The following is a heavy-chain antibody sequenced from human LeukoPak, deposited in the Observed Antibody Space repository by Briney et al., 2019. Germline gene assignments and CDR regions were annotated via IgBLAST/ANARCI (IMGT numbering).Heavy chain of an antibody. Sequence: GGSLRLSCAASGFTFSIYSMNWVRQAPGKGLEWVSYISSSSSTIHYADSVKGRFTISRDNAKNTLYLQMNSLRAEDTAVYYCAKALGPAMVRGVLHYWGQGTLVTVSS. CDR2: ISSSSSTI. J-gene: IGHJ4*02. CDR1: GFTFSIYS. D-gene: IGHD3-10*01. V-gene: IGHV3-48*01. CDR3: AKALGPAMVRGVLHY.